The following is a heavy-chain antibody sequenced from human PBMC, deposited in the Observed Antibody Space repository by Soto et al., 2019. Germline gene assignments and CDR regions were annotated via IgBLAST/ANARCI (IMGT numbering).Heavy chain of an antibody. CDR1: GGSISSYY. D-gene: IGHD5-12*01. V-gene: IGHV4-59*01. CDR3: ARAYSGYGPGGYYYYYYMDV. Sequence: SETLSLTCTVSGGSISSYYWSWIRQPPGKGLEWIGYIYYSGSTNYNPSLKSRVTISVDTSKNQFSLKLSSVTAADTAVYYCARAYSGYGPGGYYYYYYMDVWGKGTTVTVSS. CDR2: IYYSGST. J-gene: IGHJ6*03.